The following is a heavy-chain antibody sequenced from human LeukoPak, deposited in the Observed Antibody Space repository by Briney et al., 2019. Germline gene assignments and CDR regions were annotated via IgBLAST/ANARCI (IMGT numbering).Heavy chain of an antibody. CDR2: ISSDGGGA. J-gene: IGHJ5*02. V-gene: IGHV3-74*01. Sequence: GGSLRLSCAASGITFGNNWMHWVRQGPGKGLVWISRISSDGGGAIYADSVKGRFTVSRDNAKNTLYLQMNSLRAEDTAVYYCARDVPHNWFDTWGQGTLVPVSS. CDR1: GITFGNNW. CDR3: ARDVPHNWFDT.